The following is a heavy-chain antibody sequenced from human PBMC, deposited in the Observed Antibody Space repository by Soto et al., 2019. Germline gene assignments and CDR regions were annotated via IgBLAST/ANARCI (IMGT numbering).Heavy chain of an antibody. Sequence: PSETLSLTCTVSGGSISSYYWSWIRQPPGKGLEWIGYIYYSGSTNYNPSLKSRVTISVDTSKNQFSLKLSSVTAADTAVYYCARDFEWELEAYYFDYWGQGTLVTVSS. J-gene: IGHJ4*02. V-gene: IGHV4-59*01. CDR3: ARDFEWELEAYYFDY. D-gene: IGHD1-26*01. CDR1: GGSISSYY. CDR2: IYYSGST.